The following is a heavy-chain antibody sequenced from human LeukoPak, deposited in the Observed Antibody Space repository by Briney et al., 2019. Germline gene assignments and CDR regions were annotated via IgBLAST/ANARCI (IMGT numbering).Heavy chain of an antibody. J-gene: IGHJ4*02. D-gene: IGHD3-16*02. V-gene: IGHV4-4*07. Sequence: SETLSLTCTVSGVSISSYYWSWIRQPAGKGLEWIGRIYTSGSTNYNPSLKSRVTMSVDTSKNQFSLKLSSVTAADTAVYYCARGVAYYDYVWGSYPPFDYWGQGTLVTVSS. CDR2: IYTSGST. CDR3: ARGVAYYDYVWGSYPPFDY. CDR1: GVSISSYY.